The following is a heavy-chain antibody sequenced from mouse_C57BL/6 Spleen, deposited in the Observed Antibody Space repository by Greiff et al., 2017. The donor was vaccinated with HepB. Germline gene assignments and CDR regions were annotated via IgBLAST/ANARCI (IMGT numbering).Heavy chain of an antibody. J-gene: IGHJ3*01. D-gene: IGHD2-5*01. CDR1: GFTFSSYG. CDR3: ARQAYYSSWGWFAY. V-gene: IGHV5-6*01. Sequence: EVQGVESGGDLVKPGGSLKLSCAASGFTFSSYGMSWVRQTPDKRLEWVATISSGGSYTYYPDSVKGRFTISRDNAKNTLYLQMSSLKSEDTAMYDCARQAYYSSWGWFAYWGQGTLVTVSA. CDR2: ISSGGSYT.